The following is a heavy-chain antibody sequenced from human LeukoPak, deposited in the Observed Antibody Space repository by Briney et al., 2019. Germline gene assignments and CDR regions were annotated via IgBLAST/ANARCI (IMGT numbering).Heavy chain of an antibody. CDR1: GGSFSGYY. V-gene: IGHV4-59*01. CDR3: ARGGLGDLDY. CDR2: IYYSGST. J-gene: IGHJ4*02. D-gene: IGHD2-15*01. Sequence: SETLSLTCAVYGGSFSGYYWSWIRQPPGKGLEWIGYIYYSGSTNYNPSLKSRVTISVDTSKNQFSLKLSSVTAADTAVYYCARGGLGDLDYWGQGTLVTVSS.